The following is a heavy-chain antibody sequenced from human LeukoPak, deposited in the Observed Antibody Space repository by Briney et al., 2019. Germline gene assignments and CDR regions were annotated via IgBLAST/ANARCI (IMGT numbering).Heavy chain of an antibody. D-gene: IGHD3-10*01. CDR2: INHSGST. CDR1: GGSFSGYY. CDR3: ARSVIRGSYYTSGWFDP. J-gene: IGHJ5*02. V-gene: IGHV4-34*01. Sequence: SETLSLTCAVYGGSFSGYYWSWIRQPPGKGLEWIGEINHSGSTNYSPSLKSRVTISVDTSKNQFSLKLSSVTAADTAVYYCARSVIRGSYYTSGWFDPWGQGTLVTVSS.